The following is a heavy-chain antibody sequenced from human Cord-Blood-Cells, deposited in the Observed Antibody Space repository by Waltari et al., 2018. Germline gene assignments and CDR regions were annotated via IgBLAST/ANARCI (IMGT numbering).Heavy chain of an antibody. CDR2: ISYDGSNK. CDR3: ARAGGLVYFDY. CDR1: GFTFGSYA. V-gene: IGHV3-30*04. D-gene: IGHD2-8*02. Sequence: QVQLVESGGGVVQPGRSLRPSCAASGFTFGSYAMHGVRQAPGKGLEWVAVISYDGSNKYYADSVKGRFTISRDNSKNTLYLQMNSLRAEDTAVYYCARAGGLVYFDYWGQGTLVTVSS. J-gene: IGHJ4*02.